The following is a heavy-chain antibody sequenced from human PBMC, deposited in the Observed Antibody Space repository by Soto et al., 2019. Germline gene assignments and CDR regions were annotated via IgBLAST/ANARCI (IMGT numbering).Heavy chain of an antibody. D-gene: IGHD3-9*01. Sequence: SETLSPTCAVYGGSYSGYYWSWIRQPPGKGLEWIGEINHSGSTNYNPSLKSTVTISVDTYKNQFSLKLSSVTAADTAVDYCARGRYFDWLLHSYYYYYGMDVWGQGTTVTV. J-gene: IGHJ6*02. CDR2: INHSGST. CDR3: ARGRYFDWLLHSYYYYYGMDV. V-gene: IGHV4-34*01. CDR1: GGSYSGYY.